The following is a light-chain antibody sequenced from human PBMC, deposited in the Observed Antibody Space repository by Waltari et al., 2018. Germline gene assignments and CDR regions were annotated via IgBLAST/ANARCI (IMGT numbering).Light chain of an antibody. CDR2: GAS. Sequence: DIQMTQSPSSLSASVGDRVTITCRAGQKINGYLNWYQHKPEKAPKLLIYGASNLQTGVPSRFSGSESGTDFTLTINSLQPEDCATYFCQQTYSTPGITFGQGTRLEI. CDR3: QQTYSTPGIT. V-gene: IGKV1-39*01. J-gene: IGKJ5*01. CDR1: QKINGY.